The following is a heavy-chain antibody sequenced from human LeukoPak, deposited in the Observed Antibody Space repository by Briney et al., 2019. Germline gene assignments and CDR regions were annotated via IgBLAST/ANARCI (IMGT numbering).Heavy chain of an antibody. V-gene: IGHV1-2*06. CDR3: ARVAVAGTYYFDY. CDR1: GYTFTGYY. Sequence: ASVKVSCKASGYTFTGYYMHWVRQAPGQGLEWMGRINPNSGGTNYAQKLQGRVTMTTDTSTSTAYMELRSLRSDDTAVYYCARVAVAGTYYFDYWGQGTLVTVSS. J-gene: IGHJ4*02. D-gene: IGHD6-19*01. CDR2: INPNSGGT.